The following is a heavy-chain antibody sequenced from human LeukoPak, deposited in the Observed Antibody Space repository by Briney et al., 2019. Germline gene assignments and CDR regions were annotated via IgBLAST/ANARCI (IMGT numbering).Heavy chain of an antibody. CDR3: ARDHTPRGGATLYYFDY. Sequence: GGSLRLSCAASGFTFSSYSMEWVRQAPGKGLEWVAGISYDGSNKYYADSVKGRFTIARDNSKNTLYVQMNSLRAEDTAVYYCARDHTPRGGATLYYFDYWGQGTLVTVSS. V-gene: IGHV3-30-3*01. CDR1: GFTFSSYS. J-gene: IGHJ4*02. D-gene: IGHD1-26*01. CDR2: ISYDGSNK.